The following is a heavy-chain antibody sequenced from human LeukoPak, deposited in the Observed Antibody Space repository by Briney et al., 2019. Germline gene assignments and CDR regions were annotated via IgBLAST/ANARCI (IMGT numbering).Heavy chain of an antibody. CDR3: ARARGYCSGGSCQIYYYYYYMDV. CDR2: ISSSGSTI. D-gene: IGHD2-15*01. V-gene: IGHV3-11*01. J-gene: IGHJ6*03. CDR1: GFTFSDYY. Sequence: PGGSLRLSCAASGFTFSDYYMSWIRQAPGKGLEWVSYISSSGSTIYYADSVKGRFTISRDNAKNSLYLQMNSLRAEDTAVYYCARARGYCSGGSCQIYYYYYYMDVWGKGTTVTISS.